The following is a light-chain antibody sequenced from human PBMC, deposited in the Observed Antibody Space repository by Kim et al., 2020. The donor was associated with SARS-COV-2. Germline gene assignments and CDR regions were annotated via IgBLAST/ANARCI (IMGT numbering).Light chain of an antibody. CDR3: QKYKSDTRT. CDR1: QNIVKC. CDR2: TAS. V-gene: IGKV1-27*01. J-gene: IGKJ1*01. Sequence: ASVGDRVTLTCRASQNIVKCFAWYQQKPGKAPLILIYTASTLERGVPYRFSGSGSGTEFTLTIGSLQTEDVATYYCQKYKSDTRTFGPGTKVDIK.